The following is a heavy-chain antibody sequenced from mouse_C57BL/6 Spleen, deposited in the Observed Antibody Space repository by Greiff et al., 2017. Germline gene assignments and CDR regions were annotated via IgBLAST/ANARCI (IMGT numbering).Heavy chain of an antibody. V-gene: IGHV5-9-1*02. CDR3: TRADLYYAMDY. Sequence: EVMLVESGEGLVKPGGSLKLSCAASGFTFSSYAMSWVRQTPEKRLEWVAYISSGGDYIYYADTVKGRFTISRDNARNTLYLQMSSLKSEDTAMYYCTRADLYYAMDYWGQGTSVTVSS. CDR1: GFTFSSYA. J-gene: IGHJ4*01. CDR2: ISSGGDYI.